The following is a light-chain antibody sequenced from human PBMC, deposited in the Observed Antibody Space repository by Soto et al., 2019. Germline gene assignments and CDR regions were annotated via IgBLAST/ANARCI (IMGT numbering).Light chain of an antibody. CDR2: GAS. CDR1: QSIRGN. Sequence: EIVMTQSPDTLSVSPGERATLSCRASQSIRGNLAWYQQKPGQAPRLLIYGASTRATDVPARFSGGGFGTEFTLTISSLQSEDFAIYYCQQYNDWIITFGQGTRLDIK. V-gene: IGKV3-15*01. CDR3: QQYNDWIIT. J-gene: IGKJ5*01.